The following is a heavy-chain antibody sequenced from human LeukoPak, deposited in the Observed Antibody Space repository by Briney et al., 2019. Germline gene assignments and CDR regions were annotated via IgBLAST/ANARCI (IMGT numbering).Heavy chain of an antibody. D-gene: IGHD6-19*01. CDR2: IYSSGST. V-gene: IGHV4-4*07. J-gene: IGHJ3*02. CDR3: ARDQGQWLVLDAFDI. CDR1: GGSISSYY. Sequence: PSETLSLTCTVSGGSISSYYWSWIRQPAGKGLEWIGRIYSSGSTNYNPSLKSRVTMSVGTSKNQFSLKLSSVTAADTAVYYCARDQGQWLVLDAFDIWGQGTMVTVSS.